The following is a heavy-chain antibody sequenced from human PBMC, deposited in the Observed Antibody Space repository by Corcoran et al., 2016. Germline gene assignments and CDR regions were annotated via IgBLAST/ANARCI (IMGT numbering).Heavy chain of an antibody. D-gene: IGHD6-25*01. CDR3: ARGGGWSSGRFRAFGF. CDR2: ITGDGSDT. V-gene: IGHV3-74*03. CDR1: GFAFSTYW. Sequence: EVQLVESGGGLVQPGGSLRLSCAASGFAFSTYWMHWVRQVPGKGLMLVSRITGDGSDTTYADSVKGRFTISRDTAENTLYLQMDSLRAEDTAVYYCARGGGWSSGRFRAFGFWGQGTMVTVSS. J-gene: IGHJ3*01.